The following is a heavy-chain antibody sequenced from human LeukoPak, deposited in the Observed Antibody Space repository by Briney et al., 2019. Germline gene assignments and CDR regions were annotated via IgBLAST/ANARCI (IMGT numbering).Heavy chain of an antibody. D-gene: IGHD5-24*01. CDR3: ARHGGGYSFDY. Sequence: SETLSLTCSVSVGSIRNYYWSWIRQPPGKGLEWIGYIYNSGSTNYNPSLKSRVTISVDTSKNQFSLKLSSVTAADTAVYYCARHGGGYSFDYWGQGTLVTVSS. V-gene: IGHV4-59*08. J-gene: IGHJ4*02. CDR1: VGSIRNYY. CDR2: IYNSGST.